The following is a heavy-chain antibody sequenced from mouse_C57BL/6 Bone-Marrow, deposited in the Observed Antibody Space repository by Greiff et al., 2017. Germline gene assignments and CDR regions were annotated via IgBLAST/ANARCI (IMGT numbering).Heavy chain of an antibody. CDR1: GYTFTSYN. J-gene: IGHJ4*01. CDR3: ARGGDFYGSSNGYAMYY. D-gene: IGHD1-1*01. Sequence: QVQLQQSGAELVRPGASVTMSCKASGYTFTSYNMHWVKQTPRQGLEWIGAIYPGNGDTSYNQKFKGKATLTVDKSSSTAYMQLSSLTSEDSADSFGARGGDFYGSSNGYAMYYWGQGTSVTVSS. CDR2: IYPGNGDT. V-gene: IGHV1-12*01.